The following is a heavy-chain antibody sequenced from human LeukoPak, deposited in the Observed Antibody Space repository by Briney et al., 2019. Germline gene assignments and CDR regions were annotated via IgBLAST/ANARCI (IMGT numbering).Heavy chain of an antibody. CDR1: GGSIGSYY. Sequence: SETLSLTCTVSGGSIGSYYWSWVRQPPGKGLEWIGYIHYSGSTNYNPSLKSRVTTSIDTSKNQFSLKLSSVTAADTAVYYCARVWVAAAGTLFDYWGQGTLVTVSS. J-gene: IGHJ4*02. CDR2: IHYSGST. CDR3: ARVWVAAAGTLFDY. V-gene: IGHV4-59*12. D-gene: IGHD6-13*01.